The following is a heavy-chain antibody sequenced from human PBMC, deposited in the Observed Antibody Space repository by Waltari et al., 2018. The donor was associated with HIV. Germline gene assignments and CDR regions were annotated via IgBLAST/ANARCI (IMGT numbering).Heavy chain of an antibody. Sequence: QVQLVQSGAEVKKPGASVKVSCKASGSTFTGYDMPWVRQAPGQGLEWVGWINPNSGGTNYAQKSQGRVTMTRDTSISTAYMELSRLRSDDTAVYYCARGRSSGWYIDYWGQGTLVTVSS. CDR1: GSTFTGYD. D-gene: IGHD6-19*01. CDR3: ARGRSSGWYIDY. CDR2: INPNSGGT. V-gene: IGHV1-2*02. J-gene: IGHJ4*02.